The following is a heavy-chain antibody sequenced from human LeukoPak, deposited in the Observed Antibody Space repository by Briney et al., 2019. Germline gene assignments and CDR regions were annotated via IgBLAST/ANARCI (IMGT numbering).Heavy chain of an antibody. D-gene: IGHD5-24*01. CDR2: ISSSGSTI. Sequence: GGSLRLSCAASGFTFSSYEMNWVRQAPGKGLEWVSYISSSGSTIYYADSAKGRFTISRDNAKNSLYLQMNSLRAEDTAVYYCARADPLMATVPFDYWGQGTLVTVSS. CDR3: ARADPLMATVPFDY. J-gene: IGHJ4*02. CDR1: GFTFSSYE. V-gene: IGHV3-48*03.